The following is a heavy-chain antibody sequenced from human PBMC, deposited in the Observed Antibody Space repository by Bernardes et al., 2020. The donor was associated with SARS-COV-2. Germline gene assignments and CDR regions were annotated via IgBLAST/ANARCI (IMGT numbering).Heavy chain of an antibody. Sequence: GGSLILSCAASGFTFRTYWMTWVRQAPGQGLEWVANIQQDGSEKNYVDSVKGRFTISRDNAKNSLYPQMNSLRAEDTALYYCAREGYNSSPEYYYYNGMDVWGHGTTVTVSS. CDR2: IQQDGSEK. V-gene: IGHV3-7*05. CDR1: GFTFRTYW. CDR3: AREGYNSSPEYYYYNGMDV. J-gene: IGHJ6*02. D-gene: IGHD6-6*01.